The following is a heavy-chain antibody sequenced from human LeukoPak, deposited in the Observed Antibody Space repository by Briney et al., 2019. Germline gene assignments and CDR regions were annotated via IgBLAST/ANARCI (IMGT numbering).Heavy chain of an antibody. Sequence: ASVKVSCKASGYTLTGYYMHWVRQAPGEGLEWVGWINPNSGATHYAQELQGRVTMTRDTSISTAYMELSRLRYDDTAVYYCAREATAKAYQVVYGRNYFDPWGQGTLVTVSS. CDR2: INPNSGAT. V-gene: IGHV1-2*02. D-gene: IGHD2-8*02. CDR1: GYTLTGYY. J-gene: IGHJ5*02. CDR3: AREATAKAYQVVYGRNYFDP.